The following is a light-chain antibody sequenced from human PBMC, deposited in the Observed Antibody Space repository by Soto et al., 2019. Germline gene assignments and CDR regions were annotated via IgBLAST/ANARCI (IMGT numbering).Light chain of an antibody. Sequence: DIQLTQSPSFLSASVGASVTITCRASQGISSYLAWYQQKPGKATKLLIYAASTLQSGVPSRFSGSGSGTEFTLTISSLQPEEFATYYCQKLNSYPLTVGGGTKVDIK. CDR3: QKLNSYPLT. CDR2: AAS. J-gene: IGKJ4*01. CDR1: QGISSY. V-gene: IGKV1-9*01.